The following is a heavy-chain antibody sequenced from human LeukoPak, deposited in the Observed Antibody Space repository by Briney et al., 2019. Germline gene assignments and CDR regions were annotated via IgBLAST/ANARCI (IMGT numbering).Heavy chain of an antibody. CDR2: INHSGST. D-gene: IGHD1-26*01. Sequence: PSETLSLTCAVYGGSFSGYYWSWIRQPPGKGLEWIGEINHSGSTNYNPSLKSRVTISVDTSKNQFSLKLSSVTAADTAVYYCARPMGGSYPYYYYYYMDVWGKGTTVTVSS. CDR1: GGSFSGYY. CDR3: ARPMGGSYPYYYYYYMDV. J-gene: IGHJ6*03. V-gene: IGHV4-34*01.